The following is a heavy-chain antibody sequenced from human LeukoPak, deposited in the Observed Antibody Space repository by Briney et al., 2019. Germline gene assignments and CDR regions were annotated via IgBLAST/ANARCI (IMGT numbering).Heavy chain of an antibody. CDR1: EFTFSAYW. V-gene: IGHV3-74*01. CDR2: IRGDGSMT. D-gene: IGHD6-25*01. J-gene: IGHJ4*02. Sequence: GGSLRLSCAASEFTFSAYWMHWVRQAPGKGLVWVSRIRGDGSMTNYADSVKGRFTISRDNAKNTLYLQMNSLRLEDTAVYYCAREDLAAAADYWGQGTVVTVSS. CDR3: AREDLAAAADY.